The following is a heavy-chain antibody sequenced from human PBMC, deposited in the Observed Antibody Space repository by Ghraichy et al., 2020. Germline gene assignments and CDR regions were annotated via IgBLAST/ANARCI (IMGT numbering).Heavy chain of an antibody. CDR3: AKHLDFHKYGMDV. Sequence: GGSLRLSCAASRFTFSTYAMSWVRQAPGKGLEWVSAIGRSGDRTYYADSVKGRLTISRDNSKNTLYLQMNTVRAEDTAVYFCAKHLDFHKYGMDVWGQGTTVTVSS. CDR2: IGRSGDRT. D-gene: IGHD3/OR15-3a*01. CDR1: RFTFSTYA. J-gene: IGHJ6*02. V-gene: IGHV3-23*01.